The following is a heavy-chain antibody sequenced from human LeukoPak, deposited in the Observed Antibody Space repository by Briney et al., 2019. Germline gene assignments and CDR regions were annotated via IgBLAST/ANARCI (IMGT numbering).Heavy chain of an antibody. CDR1: GFTFSSYW. D-gene: IGHD4-23*01. CDR2: INSDGSST. V-gene: IGHV3-74*01. J-gene: IGHJ5*02. Sequence: GGSLRLSCAASGFTFSSYWMHWVRQAPGKGLVWVSRINSDGSSTSYADSVKGRFTISRDNAKNTLYLQMNSLRAEDTAVYYCASFAYGGNSKNWFDPWGQGTLVTVSS. CDR3: ASFAYGGNSKNWFDP.